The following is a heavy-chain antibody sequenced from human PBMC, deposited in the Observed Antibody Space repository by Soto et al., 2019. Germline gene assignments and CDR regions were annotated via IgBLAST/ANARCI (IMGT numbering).Heavy chain of an antibody. V-gene: IGHV3-33*05. D-gene: IGHD1-26*01. J-gene: IGHJ4*02. CDR2: VSYDGTKT. Sequence: GGSLRLSCVGSGFTFKNYGMHWVRQAPGKGLEWLAVVSYDGTKTMYTDSVKGRISISRDNARNTLFLQMDSLTAEDTALYYCARELRSYSGAYSDHWGQGT. CDR1: GFTFKNYG. CDR3: ARELRSYSGAYSDH.